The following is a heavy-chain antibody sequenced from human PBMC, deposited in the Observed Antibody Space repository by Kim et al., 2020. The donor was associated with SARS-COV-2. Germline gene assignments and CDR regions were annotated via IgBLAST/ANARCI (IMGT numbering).Heavy chain of an antibody. Sequence: GGSLRLSCAASGFTFSSYGMHWVRQAPGKGLEWVAVISYDGSNKYYADSVKGRFTISRDNSKNTLYLQTNSLRAEDTAVYYCARDVGGSGSYYNIAYWGQGTLVTVSS. CDR2: ISYDGSNK. CDR3: ARDVGGSGSYYNIAY. CDR1: GFTFSSYG. D-gene: IGHD3-10*01. J-gene: IGHJ4*02. V-gene: IGHV3-33*05.